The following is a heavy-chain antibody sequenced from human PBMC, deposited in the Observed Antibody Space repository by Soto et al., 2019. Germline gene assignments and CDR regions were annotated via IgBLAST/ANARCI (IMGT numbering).Heavy chain of an antibody. Sequence: ASVKVSCKASGYTFTSYAMHWVRQAPGQRLEWMEWINAGNGNTKYSQKFQGRVTITRDTSASTAYMELSSLRSEDTAVYYCASCGIAARRFDYYMDVWGKGTTVTVSS. CDR1: GYTFTSYA. CDR3: ASCGIAARRFDYYMDV. CDR2: INAGNGNT. J-gene: IGHJ6*03. D-gene: IGHD6-6*01. V-gene: IGHV1-3*01.